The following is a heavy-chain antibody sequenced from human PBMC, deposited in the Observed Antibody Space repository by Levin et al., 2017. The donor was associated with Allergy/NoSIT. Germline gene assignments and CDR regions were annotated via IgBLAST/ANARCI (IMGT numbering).Heavy chain of an antibody. V-gene: IGHV3-23*01. J-gene: IGHJ6*03. CDR2: ISGSGGST. CDR3: AGKAGGDYDFWSGYWHYYYYYMDV. Sequence: GGSLRLSCAASGFTFSSYAMSWVRQAPGKGLEWVSAISGSGGSTYYADSVKGRFTISRDNSKNTLYLQMNSLRAEETAVYYCAGKAGGDYDFWSGYWHYYYYYMDVWGKGTTVTVSS. D-gene: IGHD3-3*01. CDR1: GFTFSSYA.